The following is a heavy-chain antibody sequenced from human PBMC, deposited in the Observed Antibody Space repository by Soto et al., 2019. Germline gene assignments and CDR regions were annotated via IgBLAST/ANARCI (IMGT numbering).Heavy chain of an antibody. Sequence: WYLSLSCSASGFPFSRYAMSCVRPAPGKGLEWVSAISGSGGSAYYADSVKGRFTISRDNSKNTPYLQMNSLRAEDTAVYYCAKLGFGVVPIMDFDYWGQGTRVTVSA. CDR3: AKLGFGVVPIMDFDY. CDR2: ISGSGGSA. CDR1: GFPFSRYA. V-gene: IGHV3-23*01. D-gene: IGHD3-3*01. J-gene: IGHJ4*02.